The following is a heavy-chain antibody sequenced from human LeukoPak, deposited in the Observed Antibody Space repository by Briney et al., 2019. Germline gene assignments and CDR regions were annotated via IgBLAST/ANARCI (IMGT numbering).Heavy chain of an antibody. CDR3: ATPSIREHAFDV. D-gene: IGHD1-14*01. Sequence: PSETLSLTCTVPGGSISGSDYNWGWFRQAPGKGLEWVGNAYYSKGTYYNPSLKSRLTITLDTSKNQFSLWLTSVTAADTAVYYCATPSIREHAFDVWGQGTTVTVSA. CDR2: AYYSKGT. V-gene: IGHV4-39*07. CDR1: GGSISGSDYN. J-gene: IGHJ3*01.